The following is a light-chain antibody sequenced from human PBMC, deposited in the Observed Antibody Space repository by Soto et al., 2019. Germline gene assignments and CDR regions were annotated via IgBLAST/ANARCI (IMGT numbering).Light chain of an antibody. J-gene: IGKJ1*01. CDR2: KAS. CDR3: QQYKSYWT. V-gene: IGKV1-5*03. Sequence: IQMTKSPSTLSASVGDRVTITCRASESINTRLAWYQQKPGKAPKLLIYKASTLQGGVPSRFSGSGSGTEFTLTISSLQPDDFATYYCQQYKSYWTFGQGTKVDIK. CDR1: ESINTR.